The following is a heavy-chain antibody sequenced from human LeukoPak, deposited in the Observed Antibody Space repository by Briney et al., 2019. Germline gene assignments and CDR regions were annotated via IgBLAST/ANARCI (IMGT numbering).Heavy chain of an antibody. Sequence: GASVRLSCEASGYTFTGYYMHWVRQAPGQGLEWMGCINPNSGGTNYAQKFQGRVTMTRDTSISTPYMELSSLRSDDTAVYYCARGVVPARYYYYYGMDVWGQGTTVTVSS. V-gene: IGHV1-2*02. CDR3: ARGVVPARYYYYYGMDV. CDR2: INPNSGGT. CDR1: GYTFTGYY. D-gene: IGHD2-2*01. J-gene: IGHJ6*02.